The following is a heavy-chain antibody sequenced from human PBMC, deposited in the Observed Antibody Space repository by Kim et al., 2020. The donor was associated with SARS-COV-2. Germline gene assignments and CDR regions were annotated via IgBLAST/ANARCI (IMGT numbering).Heavy chain of an antibody. CDR2: ISYDGSNK. V-gene: IGHV3-30-3*01. Sequence: GGSLRLSCAASGFTFSSYAMHWVRQAPGKGLEWVAVISYDGSNKYYADSVKGRFTISRDNSKNTLYLQMNSLRAEDTAVYYCARTYSGSYSSVFDYWGQG. CDR1: GFTFSSYA. D-gene: IGHD1-26*01. CDR3: ARTYSGSYSSVFDY. J-gene: IGHJ4*02.